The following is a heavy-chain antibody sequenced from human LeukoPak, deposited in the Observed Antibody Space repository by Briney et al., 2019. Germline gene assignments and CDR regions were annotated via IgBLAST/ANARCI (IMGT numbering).Heavy chain of an antibody. D-gene: IGHD5-12*01. CDR2: ISGSGGST. J-gene: IGHJ4*02. Sequence: GGSLRLSCEASGFTFSSYAMTWVRQAPGSGLEWVSAISGSGGSTYYADSVRGRFTISRDNSKNTLYLQMNSLRAEDTAVYYCARDTINYWGQGTLVTVSS. CDR3: ARDTINY. CDR1: GFTFSSYA. V-gene: IGHV3-23*01.